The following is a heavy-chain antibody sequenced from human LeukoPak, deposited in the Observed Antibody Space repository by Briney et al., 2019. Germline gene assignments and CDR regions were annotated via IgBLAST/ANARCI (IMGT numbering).Heavy chain of an antibody. CDR1: GGSIRGYY. V-gene: IGHV4-59*12. D-gene: IGHD2-15*01. CDR2: IYSSGST. Sequence: NPSETLSLTCNVSGGSIRGYYWSWIRQPPGKGLEWIGYIYSSGSTNYNPSLKSRVTISVDTSKNQFSLKLSSVTAADTAVYYCARGCVVRRYFDLWGRGTLVTVSS. CDR3: ARGCVVRRYFDL. J-gene: IGHJ2*01.